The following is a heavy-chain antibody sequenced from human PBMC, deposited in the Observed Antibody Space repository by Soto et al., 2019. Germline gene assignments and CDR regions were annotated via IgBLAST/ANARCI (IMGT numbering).Heavy chain of an antibody. D-gene: IGHD5-18*01. CDR3: ASQRRGYNYASSPLPGPEAY. V-gene: IGHV4-59*01. J-gene: IGHJ4*02. CDR1: GGSIRSYY. CDR2: VSYSGST. Sequence: KASETLSLTCTVSGGSIRSYYWSWIRQPPGKGLDWIGYVSYSGSTNYNPSLKSRVTISVDTSKNQISLRLSSVTAADTAVYYCASQRRGYNYASSPLPGPEAYWGQGTLVTVSS.